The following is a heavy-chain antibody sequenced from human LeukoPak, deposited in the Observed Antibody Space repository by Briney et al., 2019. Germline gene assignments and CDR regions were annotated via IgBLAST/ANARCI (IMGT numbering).Heavy chain of an antibody. CDR3: ARRWYFDL. CDR2: INHSGST. J-gene: IGHJ2*01. CDR1: GGSFSGYY. V-gene: IGHV4-34*01. Sequence: SETLSLTCAVYGGSFSGYYWSWIRQPPGKGLEWIGEINHSGSTNYNPPLKSRVTISVDTSKNQFSLKLSSVTAADTAVYYCARRWYFDLWGRGTLVTVSS.